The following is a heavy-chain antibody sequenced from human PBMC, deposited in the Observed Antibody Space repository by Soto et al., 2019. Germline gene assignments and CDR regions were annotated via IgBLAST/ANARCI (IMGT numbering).Heavy chain of an antibody. J-gene: IGHJ4*02. D-gene: IGHD7-27*01. CDR2: IYYSGST. CDR3: ARDPANWGPYGWPYFDY. Sequence: SETLSLTCTVSGGSISSYYWSWIRQPPGKGLEWIGYIYYSGSTNYNPSLKSRVTISVDTSKNQFSLKLSSVTAADTAVYYFARDPANWGPYGWPYFDYWGQGTLVTVSS. CDR1: GGSISSYY. V-gene: IGHV4-59*01.